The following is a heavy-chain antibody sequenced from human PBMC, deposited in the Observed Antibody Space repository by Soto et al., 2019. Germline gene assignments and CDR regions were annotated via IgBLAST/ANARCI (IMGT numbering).Heavy chain of an antibody. CDR3: AKAGLGGDYYYYYMDV. Sequence: EVQLVESGGGLVQPGRSLRISCAASGFTFDDYAMHWVRQAPGKGLEWVSGISWNSGSIGYADSVKGRFTISRDNAKNSLYLQMNSLRAEDTALYYCAKAGLGGDYYYYYMDVWGKGTTVTVSS. J-gene: IGHJ6*03. V-gene: IGHV3-9*01. CDR1: GFTFDDYA. CDR2: ISWNSGSI. D-gene: IGHD3-16*01.